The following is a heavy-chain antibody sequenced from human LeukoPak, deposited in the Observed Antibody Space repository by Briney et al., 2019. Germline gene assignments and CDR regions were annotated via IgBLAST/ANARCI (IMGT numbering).Heavy chain of an antibody. CDR2: IYPGDSVT. CDR3: ARHVDYFYFMDV. CDR1: GYSLLSYW. J-gene: IGHJ6*03. V-gene: IGHV5-51*01. Sequence: GDSVIMSGKCSGYSLLSYWTGWARQMPSKGLEWMGIIYPGDSVTIYSPSFQGQVTISADKSISTAYLQWSSLKASDAAIYYCARHVDYFYFMDVWGKGTTVTISS.